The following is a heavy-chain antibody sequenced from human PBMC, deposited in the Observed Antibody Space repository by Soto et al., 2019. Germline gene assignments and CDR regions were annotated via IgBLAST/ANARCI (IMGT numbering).Heavy chain of an antibody. CDR3: VRTSHYGSGTWNFDF. Sequence: PGGSLRLSCAGSGFTLSDNYMDWVRQAPGKGLEWDGRNRNKDNRYTTEYDESMKGRITVSRNESMNKQHMQKNSLKTEDTVVYYCVRTSHYGSGTWNFDFWGQGTVVTVSS. CDR2: NRNKDNRYTT. J-gene: IGHJ4*02. D-gene: IGHD3-10*01. CDR1: GFTLSDNY. V-gene: IGHV3-72*01.